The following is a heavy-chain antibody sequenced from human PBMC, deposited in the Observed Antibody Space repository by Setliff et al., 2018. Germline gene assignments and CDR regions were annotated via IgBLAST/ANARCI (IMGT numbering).Heavy chain of an antibody. J-gene: IGHJ4*02. CDR1: GFTFSSYG. V-gene: IGHV3-33*05. CDR3: ARVDPPIVDTAARDFDY. CDR2: ISYDGSNK. Sequence: PGGSLRLSCAASGFTFSSYGMHWVRQAPGKGLEWVAVISYDGSNKYYADSVKGRFTISRDNAKNSLYLQMNSLRAEDTAVYYCARVDPPIVDTAARDFDYWGQGTLVTVSS. D-gene: IGHD2-2*01.